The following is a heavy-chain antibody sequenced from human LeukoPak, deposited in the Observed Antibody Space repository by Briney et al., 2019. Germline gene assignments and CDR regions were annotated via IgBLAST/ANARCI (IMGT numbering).Heavy chain of an antibody. Sequence: SETLSLTCTVSDDSISSHYWSWIRQPAGKGLEWIGRIYASGSTNYNPSLKSRVTMSVDTSTNQLSLKLRSVTAADTAVYYYARQASFYGSGSYFPLGHFDYWGQETLVTVSS. CDR3: ARQASFYGSGSYFPLGHFDY. CDR2: IYASGST. CDR1: DDSISSHY. J-gene: IGHJ4*02. D-gene: IGHD3-10*01. V-gene: IGHV4-4*07.